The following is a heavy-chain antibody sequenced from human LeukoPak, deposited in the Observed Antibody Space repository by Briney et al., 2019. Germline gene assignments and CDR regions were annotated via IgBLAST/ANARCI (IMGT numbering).Heavy chain of an antibody. J-gene: IGHJ4*02. D-gene: IGHD1-26*01. CDR3: ARASGSSYFDY. Sequence: GGSLRLCCAASGFTFSSYAMHWVRQAPGKGLEWVAVISYDGSNKFYADSVKGRFTISRDNSKNTLYLQMNSLRAEDTAVYYCARASGSSYFDYWGQGTLVTVSS. CDR1: GFTFSSYA. V-gene: IGHV3-30*04. CDR2: ISYDGSNK.